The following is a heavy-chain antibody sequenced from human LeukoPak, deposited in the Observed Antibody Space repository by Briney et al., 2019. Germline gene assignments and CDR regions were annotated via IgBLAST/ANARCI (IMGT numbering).Heavy chain of an antibody. CDR1: GCTFNTYD. D-gene: IGHD4-11*01. Sequence: ASVKVSCKASGCTFNTYDINWVRQAPGQGLEWMGWIRVYDGKTKYAEKLQGRVTMTTDTSTSAAYMELRSLRSDDTAVYYCARGADLHSPYCYYYYMDVWGKGTTVTVSS. CDR3: ARGADLHSPYCYYYYMDV. CDR2: IRVYDGKT. V-gene: IGHV1-18*01. J-gene: IGHJ6*03.